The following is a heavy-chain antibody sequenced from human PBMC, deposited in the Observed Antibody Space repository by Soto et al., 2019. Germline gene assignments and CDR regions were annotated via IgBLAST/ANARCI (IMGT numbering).Heavy chain of an antibody. CDR2: INAGNGNT. CDR1: GYTFTSYA. V-gene: IGHV1-3*01. D-gene: IGHD2-2*01. Sequence: ASVKVSCKASGYTFTSYAMHWVRQAPGQRPEWMGWINAGNGNTKYSQKFQGRVTITRDTSASTAYMELSSLRSEDTAVYYCAREDIVVVPAATGLGYYYYYMDVWGKGTTVTVSS. J-gene: IGHJ6*03. CDR3: AREDIVVVPAATGLGYYYYYMDV.